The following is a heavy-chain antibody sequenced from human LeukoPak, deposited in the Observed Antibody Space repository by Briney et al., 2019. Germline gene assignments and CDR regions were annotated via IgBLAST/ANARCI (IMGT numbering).Heavy chain of an antibody. CDR1: GGSFSGYY. V-gene: IGHV4-34*01. CDR2: INHSGST. CDR3: ARVQGRFGVLNY. D-gene: IGHD3-10*01. Sequence: SETLSLTCAVYGGSFSGYYWSWIRQPPGKGLEWIGEINHSGSTNYNPSLKSRVTISVGTSKNQFSLKLSSVTAADTAVYYCARVQGRFGVLNYWGQGTLVTVSS. J-gene: IGHJ4*02.